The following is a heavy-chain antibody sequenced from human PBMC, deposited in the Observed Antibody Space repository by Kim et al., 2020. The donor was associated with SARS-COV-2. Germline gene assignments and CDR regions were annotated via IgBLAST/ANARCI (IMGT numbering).Heavy chain of an antibody. CDR2: IRQGGSET. CDR3: GYTSSSSGGH. Sequence: GGSLRLSCVASGFTLSNYWMTWVRQAPGKGLEWVAHIRQGGSETDYVDSVKGRFTISRDDAKNSLYLQMNSLRAEDTAVYFCGYTSSSSGGHWGQGTLVT. CDR1: GFTLSNYW. D-gene: IGHD6-6*01. J-gene: IGHJ4*02. V-gene: IGHV3-7*03.